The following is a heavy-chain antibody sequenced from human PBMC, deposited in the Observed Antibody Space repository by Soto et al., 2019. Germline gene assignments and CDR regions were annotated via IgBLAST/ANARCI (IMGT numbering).Heavy chain of an antibody. V-gene: IGHV4-30-4*01. CDR2: IPSRGRP. Sequence: PSETLSLTCSVSGASVAGGSYYWSWVRQPPGKGPEWIGYIPSRGRPFYNPSLTSRGTISADTSKNQLSLQLTSVTAADTAVYYCARATYSGYDFGLWGQGTLVTVS. D-gene: IGHD5-12*01. J-gene: IGHJ5*02. CDR3: ARATYSGYDFGL. CDR1: GASVAGGSYY.